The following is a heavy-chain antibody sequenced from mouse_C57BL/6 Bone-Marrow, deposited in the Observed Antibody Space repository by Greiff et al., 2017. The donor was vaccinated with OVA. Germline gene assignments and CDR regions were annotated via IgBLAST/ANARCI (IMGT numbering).Heavy chain of an antibody. CDR3: ASGIYYYGSSYDWYFDV. D-gene: IGHD1-1*01. V-gene: IGHV3-1*01. Sequence: EVKLQESGPGMVKPSQSLSLTCTVTGYSITSGYDWHWIRHFPGNKLEWMGYISYSGSTNYNPSLKSRISITHDTSKNHFFLKLNSVTTEDTATYYCASGIYYYGSSYDWYFDVWGTGTTVTVSS. CDR1: GYSITSGYD. CDR2: ISYSGST. J-gene: IGHJ1*03.